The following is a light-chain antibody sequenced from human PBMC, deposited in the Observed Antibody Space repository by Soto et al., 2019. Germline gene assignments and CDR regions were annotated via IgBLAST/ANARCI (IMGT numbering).Light chain of an antibody. CDR2: GAS. CDR1: QSVSNNY. CDR3: QQYGSSIT. J-gene: IGKJ5*01. V-gene: IGKV3-20*01. Sequence: EIVLTQSPGTLSLSPGERATLSCRASQSVSNNYLAWYQQKPGQAPRLLIYGASSRATGIPDRFSGSGSGTDFPLTISRLEPEDFAVYYCQQYGSSITFGQGTRLEIK.